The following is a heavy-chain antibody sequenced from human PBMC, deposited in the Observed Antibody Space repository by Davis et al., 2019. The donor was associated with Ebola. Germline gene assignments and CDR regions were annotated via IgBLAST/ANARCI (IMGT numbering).Heavy chain of an antibody. Sequence: GESLKISCAAPGFIVSSNYMSWVRQAPGKGLEWVSVIYSGGSTYYADSVKGRFTISRDNSKNTLYLQMNSLRAEDTAVYYCGRGSGSYIYYYGMDGWGQGTTVTVSS. CDR3: GRGSGSYIYYYGMDG. D-gene: IGHD1-26*01. J-gene: IGHJ6*02. V-gene: IGHV3-53*01. CDR2: IYSGGST. CDR1: GFIVSSNY.